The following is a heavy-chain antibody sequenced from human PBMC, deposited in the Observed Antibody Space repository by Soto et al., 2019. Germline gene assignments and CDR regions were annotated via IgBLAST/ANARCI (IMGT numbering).Heavy chain of an antibody. V-gene: IGHV1-18*01. D-gene: IGHD2-15*01. CDR3: ARDSSGYCSGASCPSYFDY. CDR2: ISPYSGNT. J-gene: IGHJ4*02. CDR1: GYTFTSYG. Sequence: ASVKVSCKASGYTFTSYGITWVRQAPGQGLEWMGWISPYSGNTNYAQKVQGRVTMTTDTSTRIAFTELRSLRSDDTAVYYCARDSSGYCSGASCPSYFDYWGQGTLVTVSS.